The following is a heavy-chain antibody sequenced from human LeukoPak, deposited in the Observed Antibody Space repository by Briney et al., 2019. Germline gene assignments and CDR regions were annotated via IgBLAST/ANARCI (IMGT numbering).Heavy chain of an antibody. CDR1: GFTFSSYW. CDR2: ISSSGSTI. D-gene: IGHD5-18*01. Sequence: GGSLRLSCAASGFTFSSYWMSWVRQAPGKGLEWVSYISSSGSTIYYADSVKGRFTISRDNAKNSLYLQMNSLRAEDTAVYYCTSSYGYYYYGMDVWGKGTTVTVSS. V-gene: IGHV3-48*04. CDR3: TSSYGYYYYGMDV. J-gene: IGHJ6*04.